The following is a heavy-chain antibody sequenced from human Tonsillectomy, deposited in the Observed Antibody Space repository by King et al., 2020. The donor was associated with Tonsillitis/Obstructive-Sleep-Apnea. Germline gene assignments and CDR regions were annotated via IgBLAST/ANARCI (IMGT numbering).Heavy chain of an antibody. V-gene: IGHV1-18*01. D-gene: IGHD3-22*01. J-gene: IGHJ4*02. CDR2: ISVYNGNT. Sequence: VQLVQSGAEVKKPGASVKVSCKASGYSFTSYGISWVRQAPGQGLEWMGWISVYNGNTNYAQKLQGRVTMTTDTYTNIAYMELRSLRSDDTAVYYCARMPVPAVYYDTSSYGIDYWGQGTLVTVSA. CDR3: ARMPVPAVYYDTSSYGIDY. CDR1: GYSFTSYG.